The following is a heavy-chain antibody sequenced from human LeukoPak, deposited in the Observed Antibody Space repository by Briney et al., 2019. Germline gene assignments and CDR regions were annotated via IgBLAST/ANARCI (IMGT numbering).Heavy chain of an antibody. CDR3: AAGEWEQLLDY. J-gene: IGHJ4*02. V-gene: IGHV1-24*01. CDR1: RHTLTALS. Sequence: ASVKLSCKVSRHTLTALSFHWVRQAPRKRLEGMGGFDHGDGKIIYAQKFQGRVTMTDDTSTETDYMKFNSMRSEDTAVYYCAAGEWEQLLDYWGQGTLVTVSS. D-gene: IGHD5-24*01. CDR2: FDHGDGKI.